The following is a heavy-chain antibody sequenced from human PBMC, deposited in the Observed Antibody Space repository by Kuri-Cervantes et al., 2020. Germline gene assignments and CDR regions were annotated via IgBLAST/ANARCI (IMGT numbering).Heavy chain of an antibody. CDR1: GFTFSSYD. D-gene: IGHD2-8*01. J-gene: IGHJ3*02. V-gene: IGHV3-13*01. CDR2: IGTAGDT. Sequence: GESLKISCAASGFTFSSYDMHWVRQATGKGLEWASAIGTAGDTYYPGFVKGRFTISRENAKNSLYLQMNSLRAGDTAVYYCARLSTKVRYAFDIWGQGTMVTVSS. CDR3: ARLSTKVRYAFDI.